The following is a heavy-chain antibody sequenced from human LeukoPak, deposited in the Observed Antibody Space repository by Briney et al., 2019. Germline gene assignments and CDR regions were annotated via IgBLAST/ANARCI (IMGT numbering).Heavy chain of an antibody. V-gene: IGHV3-23*01. CDR1: GFTFSMYA. D-gene: IGHD6-19*01. CDR3: AAGDRNGWYFDY. CDR2: IHNDGEIT. J-gene: IGHJ4*02. Sequence: GGSLILSCAASGFTFSMYAMSWVRQGPGQGLQWVSLIHNDGEITYYADSVKGRFTISRDNSKNTLYLQMNSLRAEDTALYYCAAGDRNGWYFDYWGQGTLVTVSS.